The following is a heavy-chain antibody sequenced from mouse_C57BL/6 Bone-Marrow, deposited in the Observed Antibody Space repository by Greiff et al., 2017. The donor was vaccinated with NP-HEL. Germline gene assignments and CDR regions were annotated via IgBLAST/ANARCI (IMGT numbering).Heavy chain of an antibody. J-gene: IGHJ3*01. CDR3: VRGGTYYSNYAFAY. D-gene: IGHD2-5*01. V-gene: IGHV10-1*01. CDR1: GFSFNTYA. Sequence: EVPVVESCAVVVPPPCSFKLSFAASGFSFNTYAMNWVRQAPGKGLEWVARIRSKSNNYATYYADSVKDRFTISRDDSESMLYLQMNNLKTEDTAMYYCVRGGTYYSNYAFAYWGQGTLVTVSA. CDR2: IRSKSNNYAT.